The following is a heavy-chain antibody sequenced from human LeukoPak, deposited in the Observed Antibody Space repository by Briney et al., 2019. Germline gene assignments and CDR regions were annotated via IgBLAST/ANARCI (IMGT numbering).Heavy chain of an antibody. CDR1: GFTFSTYE. V-gene: IGHV3-48*03. CDR3: ARGGGRWELPPDY. J-gene: IGHJ4*02. Sequence: PGGSLRLSCVASGFTFSTYEMNWVRQAPGKGLEWVSYISSGGSMYQADSLKGRFTISRDNAKNSLYLQMNSLRVEDTAVYYCARGGGRWELPPDYWGQGTLVTVSS. CDR2: ISSGGSM. D-gene: IGHD1-26*01.